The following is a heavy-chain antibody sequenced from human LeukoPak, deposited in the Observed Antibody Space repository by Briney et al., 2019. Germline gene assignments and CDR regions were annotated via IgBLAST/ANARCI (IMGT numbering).Heavy chain of an antibody. CDR2: IYTSGGT. CDR3: VTDRCGSYDY. J-gene: IGHJ4*02. V-gene: IGHV4-4*07. D-gene: IGHD1-26*01. CDR1: GASISSFY. Sequence: SETLSLTCTVSGASISSFYWSWIRQPAGKGLEWIGRIYTSGGTNYNPSLKSRVTMSIDTSKNQFSLKLYSVTAADTAVYYCVTDRCGSYDYWGQGILVTVSS.